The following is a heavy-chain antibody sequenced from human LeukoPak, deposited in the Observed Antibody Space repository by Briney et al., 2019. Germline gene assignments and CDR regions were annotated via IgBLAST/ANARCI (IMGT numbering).Heavy chain of an antibody. D-gene: IGHD3-3*01. V-gene: IGHV3-66*02. CDR1: GFTVSSNY. CDR3: ARESIFGVVTV. Sequence: GGSLRLSCAASGFTVSSNYMSWVRQAPGKGLEWVPVIYSGGSTYYADSVKGRFTISRDNSKNTLYLQMNSLRAEDTAVYYCARESIFGVVTVWGQGTLVTVSS. CDR2: IYSGGST. J-gene: IGHJ4*02.